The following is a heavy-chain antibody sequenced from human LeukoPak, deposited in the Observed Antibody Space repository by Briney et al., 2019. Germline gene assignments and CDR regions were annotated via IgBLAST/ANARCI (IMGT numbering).Heavy chain of an antibody. D-gene: IGHD2-15*01. V-gene: IGHV3-33*01. CDR3: ARDSLGGYCSGGGCYLDY. Sequence: GGSLRLSCAASGFTFSSYGMHWVRQAPGKGLEWVAVIWYDGSNKYYADSVKGRFTISRDNSKNTLYLQMNSLRAEDTAVYYCARDSLGGYCSGGGCYLDYWGQGTLVTVSS. CDR2: IWYDGSNK. J-gene: IGHJ4*02. CDR1: GFTFSSYG.